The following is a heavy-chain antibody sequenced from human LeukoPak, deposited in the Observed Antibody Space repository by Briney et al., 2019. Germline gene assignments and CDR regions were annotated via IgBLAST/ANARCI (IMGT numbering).Heavy chain of an antibody. Sequence: GGSLRLSCAASGFTFDDYGMSWVRQAPGKGLEWVSGINWNGGSTGYADSVKGRLTISRDNAKNSLYLQMNSLRAEDTALYHCARDAPYYYDSSGYPTFDPWGQGTLVTVSS. CDR3: ARDAPYYYDSSGYPTFDP. J-gene: IGHJ5*02. V-gene: IGHV3-20*01. CDR2: INWNGGST. CDR1: GFTFDDYG. D-gene: IGHD3-22*01.